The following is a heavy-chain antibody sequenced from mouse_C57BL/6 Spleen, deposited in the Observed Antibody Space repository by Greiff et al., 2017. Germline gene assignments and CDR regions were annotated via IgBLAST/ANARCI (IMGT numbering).Heavy chain of an antibody. Sequence: QVQLQQPGAELVKPGASVKLSCKASGYTFTSYWMQWVKQRPGQGLEWIGEIDPSDSYTNYNQKFKGKATLTVDTSSSTAYMQLSSLTSEDSAVYYCAIPPDGYSWYFDVWGTGTTVTVSS. V-gene: IGHV1-50*01. CDR1: GYTFTSYW. CDR2: IDPSDSYT. J-gene: IGHJ1*03. D-gene: IGHD2-3*01. CDR3: AIPPDGYSWYFDV.